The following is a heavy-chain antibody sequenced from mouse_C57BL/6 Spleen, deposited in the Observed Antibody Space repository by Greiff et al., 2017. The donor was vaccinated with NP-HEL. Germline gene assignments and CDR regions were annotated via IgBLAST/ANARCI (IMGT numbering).Heavy chain of an antibody. V-gene: IGHV1-80*01. Sequence: QVQLQQSGAELVKPGASVKISCKASGYAFSSYWMNWVKQRPGKGLEWIGQIYPGDGDTNYNGKFKGKATLTADKSSSTAYMQLSSLTSEDSAVYFCASRRWDGAMDYWGQGTSVTVSS. J-gene: IGHJ4*01. CDR2: IYPGDGDT. CDR3: ASRRWDGAMDY. D-gene: IGHD4-1*01. CDR1: GYAFSSYW.